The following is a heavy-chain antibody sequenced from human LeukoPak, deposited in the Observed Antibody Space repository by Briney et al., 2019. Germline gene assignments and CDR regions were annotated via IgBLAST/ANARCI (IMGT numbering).Heavy chain of an antibody. Sequence: GASVKVSCKASGYTFTGYYMHWVRQVPGQGLEWMGGIIPIFGTANSAQKFQGRVTITADKSTSTAYMELSSLRSEDTAVYYCAKDPQGTATPFDYWGQGTLVSVSS. CDR1: GYTFTGYY. CDR3: AKDPQGTATPFDY. V-gene: IGHV1-69*06. CDR2: IIPIFGTA. D-gene: IGHD2-21*02. J-gene: IGHJ4*02.